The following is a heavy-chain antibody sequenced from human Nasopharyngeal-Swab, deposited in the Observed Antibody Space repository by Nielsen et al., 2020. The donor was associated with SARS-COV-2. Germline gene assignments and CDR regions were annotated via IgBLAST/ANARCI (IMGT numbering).Heavy chain of an antibody. CDR3: AREAAKDYGGYPDY. CDR2: ISSSGRTK. Sequence: RQAPGKGLEWVSVISSSGRTKYYADSVRGRFTISRDNAKNSVYLALNSLRPEDTAVYYRAREAAKDYGGYPDYWGQGTLVTVSS. D-gene: IGHD4-23*01. V-gene: IGHV3-11*01. J-gene: IGHJ4*02.